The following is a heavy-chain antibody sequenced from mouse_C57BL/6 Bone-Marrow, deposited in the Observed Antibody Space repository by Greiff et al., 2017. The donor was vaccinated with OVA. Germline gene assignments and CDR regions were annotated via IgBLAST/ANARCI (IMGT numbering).Heavy chain of an antibody. CDR1: GYSFTSYY. V-gene: IGHV1-66*01. CDR3: AREGTMVAYYFDC. Sequence: VQLQESGPELVKPGASVKISCKASGYSFTSYYIHWVKQRPGQGLEWIGWIYPGSGNTKYNEKFKGKATLTADTSSSTAYMPLSSLTSEDSAVYYCAREGTMVAYYFDCWGQGTTLTVSS. CDR2: IYPGSGNT. J-gene: IGHJ2*01. D-gene: IGHD1-1*02.